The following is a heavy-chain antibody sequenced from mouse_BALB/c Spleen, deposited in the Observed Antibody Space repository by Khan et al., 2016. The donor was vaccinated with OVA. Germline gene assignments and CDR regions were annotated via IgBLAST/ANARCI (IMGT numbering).Heavy chain of an antibody. V-gene: IGHV1-4*01. D-gene: IGHD2-14*01. CDR3: VRDGAYHRNDGWFAY. CDR1: GYTFTSYT. Sequence: QVQLKESGAELARPGASVKMSCKASGYTFTSYTIPWIKERPGQGLEWIGYINPSNGYTNYNQRFKDKATLPTDKSSTTAYLQLSSLTSDDSAVYNCVRDGAYHRNDGWFAYWGQGTLVTVSA. CDR2: INPSNGYT. J-gene: IGHJ3*01.